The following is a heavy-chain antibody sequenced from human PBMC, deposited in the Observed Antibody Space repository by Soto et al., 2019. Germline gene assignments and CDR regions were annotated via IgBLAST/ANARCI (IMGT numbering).Heavy chain of an antibody. CDR1: GFTFSSYA. Sequence: PGGSLRLSCAASGFTFSSYAMSWVRQAPGKGLEWVSAISGSGGSTYYADSVKGRFTISRDNSKNTLYLQMNSLRAEDTAVYYCARGGATAHYYYYYGMDVWGQGTTVTVSS. J-gene: IGHJ6*02. V-gene: IGHV3-23*01. D-gene: IGHD1-26*01. CDR3: ARGGATAHYYYYYGMDV. CDR2: ISGSGGST.